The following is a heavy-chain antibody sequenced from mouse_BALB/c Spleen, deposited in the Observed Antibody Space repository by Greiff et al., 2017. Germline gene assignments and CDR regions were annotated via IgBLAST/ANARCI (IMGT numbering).Heavy chain of an antibody. CDR1: GFTFSNYW. D-gene: IGHD2-1*01. J-gene: IGHJ1*01. V-gene: IGHV6-6*02. CDR3: TRRGYGNYGWYFDV. CDR2: IRLKSNNYAT. Sequence: EVKLQESGGGLVQPGGSMKLSCVASGFTFSNYWMNWVRQSPEKGLEWVAEIRLKSNNYATHYAESVKGRFTISRDDSKSSVYLQMNNLRAEDTGIYYCTRRGYGNYGWYFDVWGAGTTVTVSS.